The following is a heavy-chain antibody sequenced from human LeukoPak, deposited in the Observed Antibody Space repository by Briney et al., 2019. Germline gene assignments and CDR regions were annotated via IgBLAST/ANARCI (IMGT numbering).Heavy chain of an antibody. J-gene: IGHJ4*02. CDR3: AREEDTAMETDY. D-gene: IGHD5-18*01. CDR1: GGTFSSYA. CDR2: IIPILGIA. Sequence: ASVKVSCKASGGTFSSYAISWVRQAPGQGLEWMGRIIPILGIANYAQKFQGRVTITADKSTGTAYMELSSLRSEDTAVYYCAREEDTAMETDYWGQGTLVTVSS. V-gene: IGHV1-69*04.